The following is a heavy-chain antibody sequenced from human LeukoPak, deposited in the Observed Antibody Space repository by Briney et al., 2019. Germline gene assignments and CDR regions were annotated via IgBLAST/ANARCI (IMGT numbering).Heavy chain of an antibody. CDR3: ARPDSSGYYYVRDGAFDI. CDR1: GGSITSSSYY. V-gene: IGHV4-39*01. Sequence: SETLSLTCTVSGGSITSSSYYWGWIRQPPGKVLEWIGSIYYSGSTYYNPSLKSRVTISVDTSKNQFSLKLSSVTAADTAVYYCARPDSSGYYYVRDGAFDIWGQGTMVTVSS. D-gene: IGHD3-22*01. CDR2: IYYSGST. J-gene: IGHJ3*02.